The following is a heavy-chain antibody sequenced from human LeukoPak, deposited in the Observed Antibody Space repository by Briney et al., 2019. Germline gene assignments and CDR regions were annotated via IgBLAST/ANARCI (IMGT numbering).Heavy chain of an antibody. CDR3: ARLGLYDGYTHDS. CDR2: TCYGGTT. V-gene: IGHV4-59*08. Sequence: SETLSLTCSVSGASVTGTYWSWVRQTPGKRLEWIAYTCYGGTTEYNPSLKGRATISVDTSRNHFSLDLRSVTAADTAVYFCARLGLYDGYTHDSWGQGTLVTVSS. J-gene: IGHJ4*02. D-gene: IGHD5-24*01. CDR1: GASVTGTY.